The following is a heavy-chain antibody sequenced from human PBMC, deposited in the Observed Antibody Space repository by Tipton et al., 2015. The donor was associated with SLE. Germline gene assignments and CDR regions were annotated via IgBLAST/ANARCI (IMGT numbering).Heavy chain of an antibody. CDR3: AKDMSPLPHMVQGGPFDY. J-gene: IGHJ4*02. V-gene: IGHV3-9*01. Sequence: SLRLSCAASGFTFSSYSMNWVRQAPGKGLEWVSGISWNSGSIGYADSVKGRFTISRDNAKNSLYLQMNSLRAEDTALYYCAKDMSPLPHMVQGGPFDYWGQGTLVTVSS. D-gene: IGHD3-10*01. CDR1: GFTFSSYS. CDR2: ISWNSGSI.